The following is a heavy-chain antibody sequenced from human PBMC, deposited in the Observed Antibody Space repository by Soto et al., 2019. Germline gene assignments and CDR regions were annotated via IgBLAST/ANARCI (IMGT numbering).Heavy chain of an antibody. CDR3: ARGPPTGSSGWFYFDS. Sequence: QVQLVQSGAEVKKPGASVKVSCKASGYPFISFAIHWVRQAPGQRLEWMGWIHGGTGNTKYSEKFQDRVTITRDTSASIVYMELSRLRSDDTAVYYCARGPPTGSSGWFYFDSWGQGPLVTVSS. J-gene: IGHJ4*02. CDR2: IHGGTGNT. CDR1: GYPFISFA. V-gene: IGHV1-3*01. D-gene: IGHD6-19*01.